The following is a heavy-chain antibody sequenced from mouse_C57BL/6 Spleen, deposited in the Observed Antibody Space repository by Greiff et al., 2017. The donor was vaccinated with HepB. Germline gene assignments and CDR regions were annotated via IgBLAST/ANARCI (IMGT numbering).Heavy chain of an antibody. CDR3: ARDRYYYGSSQYYFDY. J-gene: IGHJ2*01. V-gene: IGHV5-16*01. Sequence: EVKLMESEGGLVQPGSSMKLSCTASGFTFSDYYMAWVRQVPEKGLEWVANINYDGSSTYYLDSLKSRFIISRDNAKNILYLQMSSLKSEDTATYYCARDRYYYGSSQYYFDYWGQGTTLTVSS. CDR2: INYDGSST. CDR1: GFTFSDYY. D-gene: IGHD1-1*01.